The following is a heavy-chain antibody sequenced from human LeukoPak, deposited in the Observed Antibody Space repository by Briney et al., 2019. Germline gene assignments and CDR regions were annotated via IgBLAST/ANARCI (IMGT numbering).Heavy chain of an antibody. Sequence: PGGSLRLSCAASGFTFSDYYMSWIRQAPGKGLEWVSYISSSGSTIYYADSVKGRFTISRDNAKNSLYLQINSLRAEDTAVYYCAREFSPPAGHYYYYGMDVWGQGTTVTVSS. D-gene: IGHD2-2*01. CDR3: AREFSPPAGHYYYYGMDV. CDR2: ISSSGSTI. CDR1: GFTFSDYY. J-gene: IGHJ6*02. V-gene: IGHV3-11*01.